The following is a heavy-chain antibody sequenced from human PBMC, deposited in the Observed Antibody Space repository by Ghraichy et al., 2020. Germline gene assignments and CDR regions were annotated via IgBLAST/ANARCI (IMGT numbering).Heavy chain of an antibody. Sequence: GGSLRLSCAASGFTFSSYAMSWVRQAPGKGLEWVSGIGGSGTSTYYTDSVKGRFTISRDNSKNTLYLQMNSLRTEDTAVYYCAKGPGNYVGWFDPWGQGTLVTVSS. D-gene: IGHD1-7*01. CDR1: GFTFSSYA. CDR2: IGGSGTST. CDR3: AKGPGNYVGWFDP. J-gene: IGHJ5*02. V-gene: IGHV3-23*01.